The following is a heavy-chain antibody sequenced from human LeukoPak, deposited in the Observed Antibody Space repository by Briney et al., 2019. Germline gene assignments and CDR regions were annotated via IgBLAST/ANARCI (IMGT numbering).Heavy chain of an antibody. V-gene: IGHV4-34*01. J-gene: IGHJ4*02. CDR2: INHSGST. Sequence: SETLSLTCAVYGGSFSGYYWSWIRQPPGKGLEWIGEINHSGSTNYNPSLKSRDTISVDTPKNQLSLKLSSVTAADTPVYYCARALRGYSSGWYNYWGQGTLVTVSS. D-gene: IGHD6-19*01. CDR1: GGSFSGYY. CDR3: ARALRGYSSGWYNY.